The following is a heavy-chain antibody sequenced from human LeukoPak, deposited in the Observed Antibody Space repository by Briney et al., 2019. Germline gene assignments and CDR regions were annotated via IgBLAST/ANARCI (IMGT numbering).Heavy chain of an antibody. CDR2: ISASVNT. V-gene: IGHV4-4*09. Sequence: TETLSLTCTVSGDSISSSYWNGIRQTPGKVLEWIGYISASVNTNYNPSLKSQIIISVDMSKNQFSLKLSSVTAADTAVYYCARLIPGTTGLRKNYFDYWGQGTLVTVSS. J-gene: IGHJ4*02. CDR3: ARLIPGTTGLRKNYFDY. D-gene: IGHD1-20*01. CDR1: GDSISSSY.